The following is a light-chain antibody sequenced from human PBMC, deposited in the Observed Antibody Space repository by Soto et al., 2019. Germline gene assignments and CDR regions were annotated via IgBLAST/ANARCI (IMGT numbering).Light chain of an antibody. Sequence: QSALTQPASVSGSPGQSITISCTGTSSDVGGYNYVSWYQQHPGKAPKLMIYEVSNRPSGVSNRFSGSKSGNTASLTISGLQAEDVADYYCSSYTSSRTLDVVFGGGTKLTVL. CDR2: EVS. CDR3: SSYTSSRTLDVV. V-gene: IGLV2-14*01. J-gene: IGLJ2*01. CDR1: SSDVGGYNY.